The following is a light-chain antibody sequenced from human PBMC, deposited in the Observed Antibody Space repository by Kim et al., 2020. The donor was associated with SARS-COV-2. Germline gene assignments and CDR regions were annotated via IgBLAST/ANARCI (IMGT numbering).Light chain of an antibody. J-gene: IGLJ2*01. Sequence: GQSVTISSTGTSSDIGSYDRVSWFQQFPGTAPKLLIYEDRNRLSAVPDRFSGSKSGNTASLTISGLQAEDEAIYYCSSYTLRTTWIFGGGTQLTVL. CDR3: SSYTLRTTWI. CDR1: SSDIGSYDR. V-gene: IGLV2-18*02. CDR2: EDR.